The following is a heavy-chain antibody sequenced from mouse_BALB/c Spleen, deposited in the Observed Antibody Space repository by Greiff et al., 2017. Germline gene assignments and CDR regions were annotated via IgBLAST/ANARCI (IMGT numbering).Heavy chain of an antibody. CDR3: ARAYYGNYDAMDY. J-gene: IGHJ4*01. V-gene: IGHV1S56*01. D-gene: IGHD2-10*01. CDR1: GYTFTSYY. Sequence: VQLKESGPELVKPGASVKMSCKASGYTFTSYYIHWVKQRPGQGLEWIGWIYPGDGSTKYNEKFKGKTTLTADKSSSTAYMLLSSLTSEDSAIYFCARAYYGNYDAMDYWGQGTSVTVSS. CDR2: IYPGDGST.